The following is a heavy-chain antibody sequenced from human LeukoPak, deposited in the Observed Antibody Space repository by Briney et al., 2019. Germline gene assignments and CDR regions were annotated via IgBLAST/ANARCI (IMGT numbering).Heavy chain of an antibody. Sequence: PSETLSLTCAVYGGSFSGYYWSWIREPPGKGLEWMVEINHSGSSNYNRSLKSRVTISVDTSKNLSCLKLSSVTAADTAVYYCARVYSSSWQRGWFDTWGQGTLVTVSS. V-gene: IGHV4-34*01. CDR1: GGSFSGYY. D-gene: IGHD6-13*01. J-gene: IGHJ5*02. CDR2: INHSGSS. CDR3: ARVYSSSWQRGWFDT.